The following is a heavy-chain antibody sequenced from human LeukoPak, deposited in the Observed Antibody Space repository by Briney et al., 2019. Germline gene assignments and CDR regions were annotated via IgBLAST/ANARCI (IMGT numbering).Heavy chain of an antibody. CDR3: ARAYYYYYDSSDYYDC. Sequence: ASVKVSCKASGYTFTDNYVHWVRQAPGHGLEWMGWIKPNSGATDYAQKFQGRVTMTRGTSISTAYMELSRLRSDDTAVYYCARAYYYYYDSSDYYDCWGQGTLVTVSS. CDR2: IKPNSGAT. J-gene: IGHJ4*02. D-gene: IGHD3-22*01. CDR1: GYTFTDNY. V-gene: IGHV1-2*02.